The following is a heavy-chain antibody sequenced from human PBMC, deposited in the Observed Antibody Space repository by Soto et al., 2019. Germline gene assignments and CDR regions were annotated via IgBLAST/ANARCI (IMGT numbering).Heavy chain of an antibody. J-gene: IGHJ6*02. V-gene: IGHV5-51*01. Sequence: GESLKISCKGSGYTITTYWIGWVRQMPGKGLEWMGIIYPGDSDTRYSPSFQGQVTISADKSISTAYLQWSSLKASDTAMYYCARHGSIYYYGMDVWGQGTTVTVSS. CDR1: GYTITTYW. D-gene: IGHD3-10*01. CDR2: IYPGDSDT. CDR3: ARHGSIYYYGMDV.